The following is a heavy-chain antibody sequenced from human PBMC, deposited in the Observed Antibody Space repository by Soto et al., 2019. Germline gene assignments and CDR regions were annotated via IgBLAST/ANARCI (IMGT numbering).Heavy chain of an antibody. J-gene: IGHJ4*02. CDR3: VTSLNYDFWRDGGRHYYFDY. Sequence: QVQLQESGPGLVTPSGTLSLTCAVSGGSISSSYWWNWVRQPPGKGLVWIGKIYHSGSTNYNPSLKNRVTISVDKSNNQFSLRLSSVTAADTAVYFCVTSLNYDFWRDGGRHYYFDYWGQGTLVTVSS. V-gene: IGHV4-4*02. CDR1: GGSISSSYW. D-gene: IGHD3-3*01. CDR2: IYHSGST.